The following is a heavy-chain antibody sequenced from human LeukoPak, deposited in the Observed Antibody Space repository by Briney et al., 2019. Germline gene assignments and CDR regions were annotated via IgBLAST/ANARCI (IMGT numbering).Heavy chain of an antibody. J-gene: IGHJ4*02. CDR1: GYTFTSYG. V-gene: IGHV1-18*01. CDR2: ISAYNGNT. Sequence: GASVKVSCKASGYTFTSYGISWVRQAPGQGLEWMGWISAYNGNTNYAQRFQGRVTMTTDTSTSTAYMELRGLRSDDTAVYYCARVFRRLVRGVPIIHFDYWGQGTLVTVSS. CDR3: ARVFRRLVRGVPIIHFDY. D-gene: IGHD3-10*01.